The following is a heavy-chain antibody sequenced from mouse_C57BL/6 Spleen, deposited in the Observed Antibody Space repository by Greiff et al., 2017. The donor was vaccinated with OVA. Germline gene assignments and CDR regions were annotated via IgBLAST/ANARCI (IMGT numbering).Heavy chain of an antibody. CDR2: INPNNGGT. D-gene: IGHD1-1*01. J-gene: IGHJ3*01. V-gene: IGHV1-18*01. Sequence: VQLKQSGPELVKPGASVKIPCKASGYTFTDYNMDWVKQSHGKSLEWIGDINPNNGGTIYNQKFKGKATLTVDKSSSTAYMELRSLTSEDTAVYYCAREDYHGSSRWFAYWGQGTLVTVSA. CDR1: GYTFTDYN. CDR3: AREDYHGSSRWFAY.